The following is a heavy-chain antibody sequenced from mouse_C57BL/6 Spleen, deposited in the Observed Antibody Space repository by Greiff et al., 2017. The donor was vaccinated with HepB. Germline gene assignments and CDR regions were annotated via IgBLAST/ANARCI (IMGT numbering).Heavy chain of an antibody. D-gene: IGHD2-5*01. CDR3: AREDSNYAWFAY. Sequence: QVQLQHPGTELVKPGASVKLSCKASGYTFTSYWMHWVKQRPGQGLEWIGNINPSNGGTNYNEKFKSKATLTVDKSSSTAYMQLSSLTSEDSAVYYCAREDSNYAWFAYWGQGTLVTVSA. J-gene: IGHJ3*01. CDR2: INPSNGGT. V-gene: IGHV1-53*01. CDR1: GYTFTSYW.